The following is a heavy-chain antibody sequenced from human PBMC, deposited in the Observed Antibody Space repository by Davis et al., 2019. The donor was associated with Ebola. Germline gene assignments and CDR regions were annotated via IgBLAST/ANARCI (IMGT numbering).Heavy chain of an antibody. V-gene: IGHV3-21*01. CDR2: MSSSSSYR. CDR1: GFTFSSYS. Sequence: GESLKISCAASGFTFSSYSMNWVRQAPGKGLEWVSSMSSSSSYRYYADSVKGRFTISRDNAKNTLYLQMNSLRTEDTAVYYCARPSDYGGLYYYYGLDVWGQGTTVTVSS. J-gene: IGHJ6*02. D-gene: IGHD4-23*01. CDR3: ARPSDYGGLYYYYGLDV.